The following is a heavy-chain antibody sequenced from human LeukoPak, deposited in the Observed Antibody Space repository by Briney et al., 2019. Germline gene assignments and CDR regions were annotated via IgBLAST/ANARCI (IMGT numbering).Heavy chain of an antibody. D-gene: IGHD3-10*01. CDR3: ARGLYYYGSGSYYGYFDY. V-gene: IGHV4-34*01. J-gene: IGHJ4*02. Sequence: PSETLSLTCAVYGGSFSGYYWSWIRQPPGKGLEWIGEINHRGSTNYNPSLKSRVTISVDTSKNQFSLKLSSVTAADTAVYYCARGLYYYGSGSYYGYFDYWGQGTLVTVSS. CDR1: GGSFSGYY. CDR2: INHRGST.